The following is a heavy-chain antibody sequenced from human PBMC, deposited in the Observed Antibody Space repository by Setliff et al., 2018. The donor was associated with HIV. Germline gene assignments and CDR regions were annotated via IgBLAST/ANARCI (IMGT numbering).Heavy chain of an antibody. CDR1: GGSFSGYY. V-gene: IGHV4-34*01. Sequence: PSETLSLTCAAYGGSFSGYYWSWIRQPPGKGLEWIGEINHSGSTNSNASLKSRVTLSVDTSKKQFSLKLRSVTAADTAVYYCASLGYCSGVRCYQPSYYYYGLDVWGQGTTVTVSS. J-gene: IGHJ6*02. CDR3: ASLGYCSGVRCYQPSYYYYGLDV. D-gene: IGHD2-15*01. CDR2: INHSGST.